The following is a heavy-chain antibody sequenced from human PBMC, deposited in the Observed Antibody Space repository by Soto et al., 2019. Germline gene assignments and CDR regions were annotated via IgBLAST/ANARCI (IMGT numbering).Heavy chain of an antibody. CDR2: MNPNSGKI. CDR1: GYTFTNYD. J-gene: IGHJ4*02. V-gene: IGHV1-8*01. D-gene: IGHD2-2*02. Sequence: ASVKVSCKASGYTFTNYDINWVRQATGQGPEYMGWMNPNSGKIGYVQKFQGRVTITRDTSASTAYMELSSLRSEDTAVYYCAKSATVPAAIAYWGQGTLVTVS. CDR3: AKSATVPAAIAY.